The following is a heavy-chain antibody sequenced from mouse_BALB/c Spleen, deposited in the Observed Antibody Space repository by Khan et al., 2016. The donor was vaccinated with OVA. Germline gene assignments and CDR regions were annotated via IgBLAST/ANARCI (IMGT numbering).Heavy chain of an antibody. J-gene: IGHJ2*01. CDR3: ARIYGGDFDY. CDR2: ISYSGNT. V-gene: IGHV3-2*02. CDR1: SYSITTDYA. D-gene: IGHD1-1*01. Sequence: EVQLQESGPGLVKPSPSLSLTCTVTSYSITTDYAWNWIRQFPGSKLEWMGHISYSGNTKYNPSLKSRISITRDTSKNQFFLQLKSVTTEDTARYYCARIYGGDFDYWGQGTTLTVSS.